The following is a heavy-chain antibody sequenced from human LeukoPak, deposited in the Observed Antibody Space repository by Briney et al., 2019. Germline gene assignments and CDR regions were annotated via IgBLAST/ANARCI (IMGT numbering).Heavy chain of an antibody. J-gene: IGHJ4*02. D-gene: IGHD6-19*01. V-gene: IGHV3-73*01. Sequence: GGSLRLSCAASGFTFSSYSMNWVRQASGRGLEWVGRIRSKPNNYATEFGASVKGRFTISRDDSKNTVYLHMSSLKTEDTAVYYCTRWAYSSGWYYDYWGQGTLVTVSS. CDR3: TRWAYSSGWYYDY. CDR1: GFTFSSYS. CDR2: IRSKPNNYAT.